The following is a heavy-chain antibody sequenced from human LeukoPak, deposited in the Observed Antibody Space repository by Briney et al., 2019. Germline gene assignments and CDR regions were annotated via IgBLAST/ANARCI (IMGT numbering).Heavy chain of an antibody. CDR3: ASLSMIKVYYYYYYMDV. D-gene: IGHD3-16*01. CDR2: VYDSGST. J-gene: IGHJ6*03. CDR1: GGSISRYY. V-gene: IGHV4-59*01. Sequence: SETLSLTCTVSGGSISRYYWSWIRQPPGKGLEWFGYVYDSGSTNYNPSLKSRVTISVDTSKNQFSLKLSSVTAADTAVYYCASLSMIKVYYYYYYMDVWGKGTTVTVSS.